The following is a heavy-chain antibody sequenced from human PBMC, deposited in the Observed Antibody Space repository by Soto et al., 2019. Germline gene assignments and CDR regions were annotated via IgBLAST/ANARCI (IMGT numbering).Heavy chain of an antibody. J-gene: IGHJ4*02. V-gene: IGHV3-23*01. CDR1: GVTFISYA. Sequence: VGFLRLSCAASGVTFISYAMSWVRQAPGKGLEWVSAVSGSGGSTYYADSVKGRFTISRDNSKNTLYLQMNSLRAEDTAVYYCAKDSIDYGGNFMRRYFDYWGQGTLVTVSS. CDR3: AKDSIDYGGNFMRRYFDY. D-gene: IGHD4-17*01. CDR2: VSGSGGST.